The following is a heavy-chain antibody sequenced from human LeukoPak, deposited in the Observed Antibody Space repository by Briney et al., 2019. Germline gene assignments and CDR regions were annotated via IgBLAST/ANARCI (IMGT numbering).Heavy chain of an antibody. V-gene: IGHV1-2*02. CDR2: INPNSGGT. Sequence: GASVKVSCKASGYTFTGYYMHWVRQAPGQGLEWMGWINPNSGGTNYAQKFQGRVTMTRDTSIRTAYMELSRLRSDDTAVYYCARASKLSFSAFDYWGQGTLVTVSS. CDR1: GYTFTGYY. D-gene: IGHD2-15*01. CDR3: ARASKLSFSAFDY. J-gene: IGHJ4*02.